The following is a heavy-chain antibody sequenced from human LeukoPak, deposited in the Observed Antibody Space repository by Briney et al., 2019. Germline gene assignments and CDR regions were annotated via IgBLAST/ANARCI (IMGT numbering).Heavy chain of an antibody. CDR3: ARIGYYYDSSGYYRSYYFDY. CDR1: GCTFSSYD. Sequence: AGGSLRLSCAASGCTFSSYDMHWVRQATGKGLEWVSAIGTAGDTYYPGSVKGRFTISRENAKNSLYLQMNSLRAEDTAVYYCARIGYYYDSSGYYRSYYFDYWGQGTLVTASS. V-gene: IGHV3-13*01. J-gene: IGHJ4*02. D-gene: IGHD3-22*01. CDR2: IGTAGDT.